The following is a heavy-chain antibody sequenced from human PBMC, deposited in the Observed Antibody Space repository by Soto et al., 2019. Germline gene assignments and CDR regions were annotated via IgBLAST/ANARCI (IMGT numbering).Heavy chain of an antibody. V-gene: IGHV3-23*01. CDR3: ATSHHCGYYMAV. D-gene: IGHD2-21*01. J-gene: IGHJ6*03. Sequence: EAQLLETGGGLVQPGGSLILSCAASGFTFSNYAMSWVRQAPGKGLEWVSGITDSGGSTYYADTVKGRFTISRDNSKNALYLQMNSLRAEDTALYFCATSHHCGYYMAVWGKGTTVTVSS. CDR1: GFTFSNYA. CDR2: ITDSGGST.